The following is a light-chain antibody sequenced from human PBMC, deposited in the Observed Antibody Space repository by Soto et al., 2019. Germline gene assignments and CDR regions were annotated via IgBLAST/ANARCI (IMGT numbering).Light chain of an antibody. CDR3: SSYTSSTTFV. CDR2: DVS. J-gene: IGLJ1*01. Sequence: QSALTQPASVSGSPGQSITISCTGTSSDVGDYNYVSWYQQYPGKVPKLMIFDVSNRPSGVSSRFSGSKSGTTASLTISGLQAEDEADYYCSSYTSSTTFVFGTGTKVTVL. V-gene: IGLV2-14*03. CDR1: SSDVGDYNY.